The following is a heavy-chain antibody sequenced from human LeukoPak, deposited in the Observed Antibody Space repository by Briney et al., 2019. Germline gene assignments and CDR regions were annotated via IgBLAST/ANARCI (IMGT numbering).Heavy chain of an antibody. CDR3: AREIGDYGGNSGAFDI. CDR1: GFTFSSYG. CDR2: ISYDGSNK. D-gene: IGHD4-23*01. V-gene: IGHV3-30*03. Sequence: GGSLRLSCAASGFTFSSYGMHWVRQAPGKGLEWVAVISYDGSNKYYADSVKGRFTISRDNSKNTLYLQMNSLRAEDTAVYYCAREIGDYGGNSGAFDIWGQGTMVTVSS. J-gene: IGHJ3*02.